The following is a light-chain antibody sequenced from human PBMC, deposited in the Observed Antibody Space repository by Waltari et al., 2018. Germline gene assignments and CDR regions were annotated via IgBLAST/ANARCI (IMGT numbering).Light chain of an antibody. Sequence: EIVLPQSTATLSLSPGERATLSCRASQSVSSYLAWYQQKPGQAPRLLIYDASNRATDIPARFSGSGSGTDFTLTISSLEPEDFAVYYCQQRSNWWTFGQGTKVEIK. CDR2: DAS. J-gene: IGKJ1*01. V-gene: IGKV3-11*01. CDR1: QSVSSY. CDR3: QQRSNWWT.